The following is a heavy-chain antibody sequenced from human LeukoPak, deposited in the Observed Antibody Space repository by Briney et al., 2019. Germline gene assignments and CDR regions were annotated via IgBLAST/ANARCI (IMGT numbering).Heavy chain of an antibody. Sequence: PGGSLRLPCAVSGITLSNYGMSWVRQAPGKGLEWVAGISDSGGRTNYAASVKGWFTISRDNPNNTLYLQINSLRAEDTAVYFCAKRGVVIRVIVVGFHKEAYYFDSWGQGALVTVSS. D-gene: IGHD2-15*01. V-gene: IGHV3-23*01. CDR2: ISDSGGRT. CDR3: AKRGVVIRVIVVGFHKEAYYFDS. CDR1: GITLSNYG. J-gene: IGHJ4*02.